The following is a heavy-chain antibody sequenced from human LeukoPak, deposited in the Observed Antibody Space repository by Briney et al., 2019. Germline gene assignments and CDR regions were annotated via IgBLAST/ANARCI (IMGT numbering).Heavy chain of an antibody. CDR3: ARDRDYYGSGSIENWSDP. CDR1: GGTFSSYA. D-gene: IGHD3-10*01. CDR2: IIPIFGTA. V-gene: IGHV1-69*01. Sequence: SVKVSCKASGGTFSSYAISWVRQAPGQGLEWMGGIIPIFGTANYAQKFQGRVTITADESTSTAYMELSSLRSEDTAVYYCARDRDYYGSGSIENWSDPWGQGTLVTVSS. J-gene: IGHJ5*02.